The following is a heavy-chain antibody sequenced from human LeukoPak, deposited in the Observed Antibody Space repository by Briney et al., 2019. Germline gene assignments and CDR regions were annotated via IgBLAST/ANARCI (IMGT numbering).Heavy chain of an antibody. Sequence: GGALQISCKGSGCLFTSYWISWGRQLPGKGLEGMGRIDPSDSYNNYSPSFQGHVTISADKSISTAYLQWSSLKASDTAMYYCAGWALGDGDRGIDYWGQGTLVTVPS. D-gene: IGHD4-17*01. CDR1: GCLFTSYW. CDR2: IDPSDSYN. CDR3: AGWALGDGDRGIDY. V-gene: IGHV5-10-1*01. J-gene: IGHJ4*02.